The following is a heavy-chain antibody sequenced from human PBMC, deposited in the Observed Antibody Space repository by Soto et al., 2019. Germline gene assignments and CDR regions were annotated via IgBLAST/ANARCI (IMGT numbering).Heavy chain of an antibody. D-gene: IGHD6-13*01. J-gene: IGHJ1*01. CDR2: IYWNDDK. V-gene: IGHV2-5*01. Sequence: QITLKESGPPLVKPTQTLTLTCTFSGFSLSTSGVGVGWIRQPPGKALEWLALIYWNDDKRYSPSLNSRLTITKDTSKNQVVLTMTNMDPVDTATYYCAHSTLAAALYEYFQHWGQGTLVTVSS. CDR1: GFSLSTSGVG. CDR3: AHSTLAAALYEYFQH.